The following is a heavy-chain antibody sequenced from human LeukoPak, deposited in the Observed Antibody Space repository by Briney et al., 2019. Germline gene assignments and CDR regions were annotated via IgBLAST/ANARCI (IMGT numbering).Heavy chain of an antibody. CDR3: ARDSADY. Sequence: GGSLRLSCAASGFTFDDYAMHWVRQAPGKGLEWVSGISWNSGSIGYADSVKGRFTISRDNAKNSLYLQMNSLRAEDTAAYYCARDSADYWGQGTLVAVSS. V-gene: IGHV3-9*01. D-gene: IGHD6-13*01. CDR2: ISWNSGSI. CDR1: GFTFDDYA. J-gene: IGHJ4*02.